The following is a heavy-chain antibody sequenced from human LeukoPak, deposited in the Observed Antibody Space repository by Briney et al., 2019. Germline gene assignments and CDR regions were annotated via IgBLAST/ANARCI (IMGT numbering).Heavy chain of an antibody. CDR1: GFTFSNFG. D-gene: IGHD2-2*01. CDR2: ISYDGSNE. Sequence: GGSLRLSCAASGFTFSNFGMHWVRQAPGKGLEWLAVISYDGSNEYHADSVKGRFTISRDNSKDTLFLQMNSLRAEDTAVYYCARETSTYYYMDVWGKGTTVTVSS. CDR3: ARETSTYYYMDV. J-gene: IGHJ6*03. V-gene: IGHV3-30*03.